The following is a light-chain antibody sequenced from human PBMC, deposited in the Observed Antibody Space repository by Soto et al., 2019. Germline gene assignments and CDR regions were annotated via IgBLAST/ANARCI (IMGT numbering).Light chain of an antibody. CDR1: QGISSY. V-gene: IGKV1-9*01. CDR2: AAS. J-gene: IGKJ4*01. CDR3: QHRNTYLRNTYPS. Sequence: DLQLTQSPSFLSASVGDRVTITCRASQGISSYLAWYQQKPGKAPKLLIFAASILQNGVPSRFLGSGSGTDFTLTLSSLQPEDFATYYCQHRNTYLRNTYPSFGGGTKVDIK.